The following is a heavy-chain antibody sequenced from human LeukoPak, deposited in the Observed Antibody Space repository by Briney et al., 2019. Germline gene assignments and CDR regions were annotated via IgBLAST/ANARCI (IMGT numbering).Heavy chain of an antibody. CDR1: GDSVSRNSAT. CDR2: TYYRSKWYN. J-gene: IGHJ1*01. V-gene: IGHV6-1*01. CDR3: VRGQRDIIYFQH. Sequence: SQTLSLTCAISGDSVSRNSATWNWIRQSPSRGLEWPGRTYYRSKWYNDYAISVKSRITINPDTSKNQFSLQLNSVTPEDTAVYFCVRGQRDIIYFQHWGQGTLVTVSS. D-gene: IGHD1-1*01.